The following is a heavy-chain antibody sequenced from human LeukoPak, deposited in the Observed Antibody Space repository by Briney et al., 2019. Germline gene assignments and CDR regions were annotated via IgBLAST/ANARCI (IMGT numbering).Heavy chain of an antibody. CDR3: AKGVTASCYAALNY. CDR2: ISGDGDST. Sequence: GGSLRLSCAASGFTFSSYAMSWVRQAPGKGLEWVSVISGDGDSTFYADSVKGRFNIFRDNSENTLFLQMNSLRAEDTAVYYCAKGVTASCYAALNYWGQGTLVTVSS. D-gene: IGHD2-2*01. V-gene: IGHV3-23*01. CDR1: GFTFSSYA. J-gene: IGHJ4*02.